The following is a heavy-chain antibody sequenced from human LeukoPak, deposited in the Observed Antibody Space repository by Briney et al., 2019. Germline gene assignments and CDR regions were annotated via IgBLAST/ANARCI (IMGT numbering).Heavy chain of an antibody. Sequence: ASVKVSCKASGYIFSSYGISWVRQAPGQGLEWMGWISGYNGNTNYVQKLQGRVTMTTDTSTTTAYMELRSLRFDDTAVYYCARDYRTRGVVRLKSSDAFDIWGQGTMVTVSS. CDR3: ARDYRTRGVVRLKSSDAFDI. CDR1: GYIFSSYG. J-gene: IGHJ3*02. D-gene: IGHD2-15*01. V-gene: IGHV1-18*01. CDR2: ISGYNGNT.